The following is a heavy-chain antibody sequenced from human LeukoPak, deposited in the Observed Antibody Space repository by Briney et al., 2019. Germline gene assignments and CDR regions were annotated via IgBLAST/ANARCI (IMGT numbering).Heavy chain of an antibody. V-gene: IGHV6-1*01. CDR1: GDGVSSHSSA. J-gene: IGHJ6*02. Sequence: SQTLSLTCVISGDGVSSHSSAWNWIRQSPSRGLEWLGRTYYRSKWYHDYAVSVRSRMSINPDTSKNQFSLQLSSVTPEDTAVYYCARDPAYNYGMDVWGQGTTVTVSS. D-gene: IGHD2-2*01. CDR2: TYYRSKWYH. CDR3: ARDPAYNYGMDV.